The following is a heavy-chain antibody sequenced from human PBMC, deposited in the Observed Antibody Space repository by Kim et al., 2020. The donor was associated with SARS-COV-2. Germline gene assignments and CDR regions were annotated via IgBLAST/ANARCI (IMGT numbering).Heavy chain of an antibody. J-gene: IGHJ4*02. CDR3: AKDKGSISYIFDD. CDR1: GFNFSTYG. V-gene: IGHV3-30*18. D-gene: IGHD3-3*02. CDR2: MLYDGGNK. Sequence: GGSLRLSCAASGFNFSTYGMHWVRQAPGKGLEWVAVMLYDGGNKYYADSVKGRFTISRDNSKNTLYLQMNSLRDEDTAVYYCAKDKGSISYIFDDWGQGT.